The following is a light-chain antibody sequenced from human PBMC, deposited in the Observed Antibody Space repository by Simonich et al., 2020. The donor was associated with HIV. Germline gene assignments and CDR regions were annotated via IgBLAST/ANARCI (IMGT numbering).Light chain of an antibody. Sequence: QSALTQPRSVSGSPGQSVTISCTGSSSDIGTYNYVSWYQQHPGKAPKLMIYDVSNRPSGVSNRFSGSKSGNTASLTISGLQAEDEADYYCSSYTSSSTLGVFGGGTKLTVL. V-gene: IGLV2-14*01. CDR2: DVS. CDR3: SSYTSSSTLGV. CDR1: SSDIGTYNY. J-gene: IGLJ3*02.